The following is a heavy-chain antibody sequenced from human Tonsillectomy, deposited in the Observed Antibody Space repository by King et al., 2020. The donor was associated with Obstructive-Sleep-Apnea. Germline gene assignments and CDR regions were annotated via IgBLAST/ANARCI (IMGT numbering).Heavy chain of an antibody. CDR2: ITSDGSST. D-gene: IGHD4-17*01. CDR3: ARELYGDYGVDY. V-gene: IGHV3-74*01. J-gene: IGHJ4*02. CDR1: GFTVSRYW. Sequence: VQLVESGGGLVQPGGSLRLSCAASGFTVSRYWMHWVRQAPGKGLVWVSGITSDGSSTSYADSVKGRFTISRDNAKNTLDLQMNSLRAEDTAVYYCARELYGDYGVDYWGQGTLVTVSS.